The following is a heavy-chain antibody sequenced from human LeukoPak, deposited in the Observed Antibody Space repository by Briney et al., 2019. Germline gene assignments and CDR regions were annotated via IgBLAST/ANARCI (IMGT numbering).Heavy chain of an antibody. V-gene: IGHV4-31*02. CDR3: ARGQPYYFDY. Sequence: LEWIQYIYYSGTTYYTPSLKSRVTISVDTSKNQFSLKLSSVTAADTAVYYCARGQPYYFDYWGQGALVTVSS. CDR2: IYYSGTT. J-gene: IGHJ4*02. D-gene: IGHD1-14*01.